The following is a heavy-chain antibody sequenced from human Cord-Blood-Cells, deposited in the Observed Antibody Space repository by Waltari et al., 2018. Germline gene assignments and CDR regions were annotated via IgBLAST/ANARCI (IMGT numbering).Heavy chain of an antibody. CDR3: ARAPVRYYFDY. CDR2: ISYDGSNK. J-gene: IGHJ4*02. V-gene: IGHV3-30*04. CDR1: GFTFSSYA. Sequence: QVQLVESGGGVVQPGRSLRLSCAASGFTFSSYAMHWVRQAPGKGLGWVAVISYDGSNKYYADSVKGRFTISRDNSKNTLYLQMNSLRAEDTAVYYCARAPVRYYFDYWGQGTLVTVSS.